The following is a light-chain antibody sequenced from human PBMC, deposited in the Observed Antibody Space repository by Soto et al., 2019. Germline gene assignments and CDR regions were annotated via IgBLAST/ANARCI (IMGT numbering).Light chain of an antibody. CDR2: AAS. CDR3: QQTDSFPRT. Sequence: DIQMTQSPSSVSASVGDRVTITCRASQSISSYLNWYQHKPGKAPKLLIYAASSLQTGVPSRFSGSRSGTDFALTISSLQRDDFATYYCQQTDSFPRTFGIGTKVEMK. J-gene: IGKJ1*01. CDR1: QSISSY. V-gene: IGKV1-39*01.